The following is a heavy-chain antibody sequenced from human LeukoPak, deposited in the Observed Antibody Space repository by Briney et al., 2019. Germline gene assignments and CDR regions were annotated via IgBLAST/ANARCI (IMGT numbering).Heavy chain of an antibody. V-gene: IGHV3-21*01. CDR3: ARRGALGYPTYNWFDP. J-gene: IGHJ5*02. CDR2: ISSSSSYI. CDR1: GFTFSSYS. D-gene: IGHD3-16*02. Sequence: SGGSLRLSCAASGFTFSSYSMNWVRQAPGKGLEWVSSISSSSSYIYYADSVKGRFTISRDNAKNSLYLQMNSLRAEDTAVYYCARRGALGYPTYNWFDPWGQGTLVTVSS.